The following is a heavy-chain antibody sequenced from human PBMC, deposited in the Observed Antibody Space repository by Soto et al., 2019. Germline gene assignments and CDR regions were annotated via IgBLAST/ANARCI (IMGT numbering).Heavy chain of an antibody. D-gene: IGHD6-6*01. Sequence: QVQLVESGGGVVQPGRSLRLSCAASGFTFSSYGMHWVRQAPGKGLEWVAVIWYDGSNKYYADSVKGRFTISRDNSKNTLYLQMNSLRAEDTAVYYCARDGSSSSGYYYYCGMDVWGQGTTVTVSS. CDR1: GFTFSSYG. CDR3: ARDGSSSSGYYYYCGMDV. J-gene: IGHJ6*02. CDR2: IWYDGSNK. V-gene: IGHV3-33*01.